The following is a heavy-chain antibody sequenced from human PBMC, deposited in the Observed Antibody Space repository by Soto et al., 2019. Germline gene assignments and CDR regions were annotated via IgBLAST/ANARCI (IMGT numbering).Heavy chain of an antibody. CDR1: GGTFSSHG. J-gene: IGHJ1*01. CDR3: ASERSAQDFAC. D-gene: IGHD3-3*01. V-gene: IGHV1-69*06. CDR2: IIPTFGTP. Sequence: QVQLVQSGTVVQRRGSSVKVSCQASGGTFSSHGMAWVRQAPGQGLEWMGGIIPTFGTPTYAPKFQGRVTISADKSTNTAYMELSSLRSEDTGVYYCASERSAQDFACRGQGTLINVS.